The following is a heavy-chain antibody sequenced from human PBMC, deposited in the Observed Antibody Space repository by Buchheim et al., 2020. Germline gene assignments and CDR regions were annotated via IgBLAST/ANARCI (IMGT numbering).Heavy chain of an antibody. CDR2: IYHSGST. D-gene: IGHD3-10*01. V-gene: IGHV4-30-2*01. J-gene: IGHJ4*01. CDR3: ARKGASRSYFDY. CDR1: GGSISSGGYS. Sequence: QLQLQESGPGLVKPSQTLSLTCAVSGGSISSGGYSWSWIRQPPGKGLEWIGYIYHSGSTYYNPSLKSRVTISVDRSKNQFSLKRSSVTAADTAVYYGARKGASRSYFDYWGQGNL.